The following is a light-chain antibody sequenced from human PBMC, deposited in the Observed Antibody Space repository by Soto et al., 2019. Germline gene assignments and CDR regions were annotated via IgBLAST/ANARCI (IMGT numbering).Light chain of an antibody. CDR3: QQRTDRPPWT. Sequence: EIVLTHSPSTLSLSPGERATLSCRASQSIGIAIAWSQHKHGKAPRLLIFDASQRTTGIAARFRGSGSGPVFTLYISSIEPEDVAVYYCQQRTDRPPWTFGHGTKVESK. J-gene: IGKJ1*01. V-gene: IGKV3-11*01. CDR2: DAS. CDR1: QSIGIA.